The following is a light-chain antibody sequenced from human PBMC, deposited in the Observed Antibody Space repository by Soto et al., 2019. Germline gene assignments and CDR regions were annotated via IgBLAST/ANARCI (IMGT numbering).Light chain of an antibody. V-gene: IGKV3-11*01. J-gene: IGKJ1*01. CDR3: QQRSNSWT. CDR1: QSVSSF. Sequence: EIVLTQSPATLSLSPGERATLSCRASQSVSSFLAWYQHKPGQPPRLLIYDASNRATGIPARFSGSGSGTDFTLTISSLGPEDFAVYYCQQRSNSWTFGQGTKVEIK. CDR2: DAS.